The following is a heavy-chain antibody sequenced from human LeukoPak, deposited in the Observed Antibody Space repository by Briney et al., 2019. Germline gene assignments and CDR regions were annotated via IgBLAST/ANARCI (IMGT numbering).Heavy chain of an antibody. D-gene: IGHD2-21*02. CDR2: IYTIGGT. V-gene: IGHV4-4*07. CDR1: GASVSSYY. J-gene: IGHJ3*02. Sequence: PSETPSLTCTVSGASVSSYYWSWIRQPAGKGLEWIGRIYTIGGTNYNPSLKSRVTMSVDTSKNQFSLRLSSVSAADTALYYCTRDNGGDWYAFDIWGRGTVVTVSS. CDR3: TRDNGGDWYAFDI.